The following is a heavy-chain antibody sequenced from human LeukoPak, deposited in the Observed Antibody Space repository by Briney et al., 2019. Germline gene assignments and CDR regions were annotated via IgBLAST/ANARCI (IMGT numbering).Heavy chain of an antibody. V-gene: IGHV3-21*01. CDR2: ISSSSSSYI. Sequence: GGSLRLSCAASGFTFSSYSMNWVRQAPGKGLEWVSSISSSSSSYIYYADSVKGRFTISRDNAKNSLYLQMNSLRAEDTAVYYCARDLYSYGYVGDYWGQGTLVTVSS. J-gene: IGHJ4*02. CDR1: GFTFSSYS. D-gene: IGHD5-18*01. CDR3: ARDLYSYGYVGDY.